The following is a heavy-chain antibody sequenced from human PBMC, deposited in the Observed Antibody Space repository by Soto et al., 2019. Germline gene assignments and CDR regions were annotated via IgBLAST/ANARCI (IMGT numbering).Heavy chain of an antibody. D-gene: IGHD1-26*01. CDR1: SRYVYSKRSY. CDR3: ERQEWELFFADY. V-gene: IGHV4-39*01. J-gene: IGHJ4*02. CDR2: IYYSGST. Sequence: SETLSLTGNLYSRYVYSKRSYVGWIRQTPGKGLEWIGSIYYSGSTYYNPSLKSRVTISVDTSKNQFSLKLSSVTAADTAVYYCERQEWELFFADYWGQGTLVT.